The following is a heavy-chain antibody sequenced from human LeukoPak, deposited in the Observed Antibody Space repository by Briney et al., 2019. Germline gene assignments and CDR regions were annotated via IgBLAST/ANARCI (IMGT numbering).Heavy chain of an antibody. J-gene: IGHJ3*02. CDR3: ARDPPRLLWFGELSKHDAFDI. V-gene: IGHV3-21*01. D-gene: IGHD3-10*01. Sequence: GGSLRLSCAASGFTFSSYSMNWVRQAPGKGLEWVSSISSSSYIYYADSVKGRFSISRDNAKNSLYLQMNSLRAEDTAVYYCARDPPRLLWFGELSKHDAFDIWGQGTMVTVSS. CDR2: ISSSSYI. CDR1: GFTFSSYS.